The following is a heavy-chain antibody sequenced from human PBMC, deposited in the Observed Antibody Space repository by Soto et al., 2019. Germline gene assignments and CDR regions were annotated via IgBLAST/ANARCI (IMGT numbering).Heavy chain of an antibody. V-gene: IGHV1-69*01. CDR1: GGTFSSYA. CDR3: ATPWPSGNSHYYYGMDV. Sequence: QVQLVQSGAEVKKPGSSVKVSCKASGGTFSSYAISWVRQAPGQGLEWMGGILPIFGTANYAQKFQGRVTITADESTSTAYMELSSLRSEDTAVYYCATPWPSGNSHYYYGMDVWGQGTTVTVSS. CDR2: ILPIFGTA. J-gene: IGHJ6*02. D-gene: IGHD1-26*01.